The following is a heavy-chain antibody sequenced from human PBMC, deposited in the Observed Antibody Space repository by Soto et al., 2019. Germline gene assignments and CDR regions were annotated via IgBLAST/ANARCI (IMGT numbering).Heavy chain of an antibody. J-gene: IGHJ4*02. CDR1: GGSISSSSYY. Sequence: SSETLSLTCTVSGGSISSSSYYWGWIRQPPGKGLEWIGSIYYSGSTYYNPSLKSRVTISVDTSKNQFSLKLSSVTAADTAVYYCARSNGGITIFGVVTPNFDYWGQGTLVTVSS. D-gene: IGHD3-3*01. V-gene: IGHV4-39*01. CDR2: IYYSGST. CDR3: ARSNGGITIFGVVTPNFDY.